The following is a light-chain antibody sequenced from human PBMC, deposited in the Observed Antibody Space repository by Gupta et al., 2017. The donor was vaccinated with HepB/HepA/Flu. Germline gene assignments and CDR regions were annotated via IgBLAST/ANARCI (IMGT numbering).Light chain of an antibody. CDR3: QSYDSSLSAYV. CDR1: SSDIGAGYN. CDR2: DNI. Sequence: QSVLTQPPSVSGAPGQRVTISCTGSSSDIGAGYNVHWYQQLPGTAPKLLISDNINRPSGVPDRFSGSKSDTSASLAITGLQAEDEADYFCQSYDSSLSAYVFGTGTKVTVL. J-gene: IGLJ1*01. V-gene: IGLV1-40*01.